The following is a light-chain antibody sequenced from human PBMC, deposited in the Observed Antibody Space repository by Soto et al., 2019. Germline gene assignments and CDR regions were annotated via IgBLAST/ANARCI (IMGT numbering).Light chain of an antibody. J-gene: IGKJ4*01. Sequence: EIVMTQSPANLSVSPGERATLSCRASQTIYNNAAWYQQRPGQAPRLLIYDASTRATSVPARFSGSGSGTDFTLSISDLQSADCALYYCQQFNKWPLTFGGGTKVDIK. CDR3: QQFNKWPLT. V-gene: IGKV3-15*01. CDR2: DAS. CDR1: QTIYNN.